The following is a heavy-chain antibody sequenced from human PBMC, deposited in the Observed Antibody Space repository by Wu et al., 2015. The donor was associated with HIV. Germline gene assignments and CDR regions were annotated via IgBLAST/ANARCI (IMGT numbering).Heavy chain of an antibody. D-gene: IGHD5-24*01. CDR2: IIPMFGTA. CDR3: ARESGGGYNYDYYGMDV. V-gene: IGHV1-69*05. Sequence: QVQLVQSGAEVKKPGSSVKVSCKASGGTLSNYAINWVRQAPGQGLEWMGGIIPMFGTAYYAQRFQGRVAITTDESTRIAFMDLSSLRSEDTAVYYCARESGGGYNYDYYGMDVWGQGTTVTVSS. J-gene: IGHJ6*02. CDR1: GGTLSNYA.